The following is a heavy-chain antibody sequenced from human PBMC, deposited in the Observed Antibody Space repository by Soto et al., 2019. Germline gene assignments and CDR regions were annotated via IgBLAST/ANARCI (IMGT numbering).Heavy chain of an antibody. Sequence: QVTLKESGPVLVKPTETLTLTCTVSGFSLSNARMGVSWIRQPPGKALEWLAHIFSNDEKSYSTSLKSRLTIPKDTTKSHVVLNMTNTHPLDTAPYYCARILSFWDTAMVIGAFDIWGQGTMDTVSP. CDR3: ARILSFWDTAMVIGAFDI. CDR2: IFSNDEK. D-gene: IGHD5-18*01. V-gene: IGHV2-26*01. J-gene: IGHJ3*02. CDR1: GFSLSNARMG.